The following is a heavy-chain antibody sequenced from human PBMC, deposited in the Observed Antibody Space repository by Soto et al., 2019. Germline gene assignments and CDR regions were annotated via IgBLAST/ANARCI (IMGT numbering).Heavy chain of an antibody. J-gene: IGHJ6*02. V-gene: IGHV5-51*01. D-gene: IGHD3-22*01. Sequence: GESLKISCKGSGYSFTSYWIGWVRQMPGKGLEWMGIIYPGDSDTRYSPSFQGQVTISADKPISTAYLQWSSLKASDTAMYYCARHSGGWLWGGYYYGMDVWGQGTTVTVSS. CDR1: GYSFTSYW. CDR2: IYPGDSDT. CDR3: ARHSGGWLWGGYYYGMDV.